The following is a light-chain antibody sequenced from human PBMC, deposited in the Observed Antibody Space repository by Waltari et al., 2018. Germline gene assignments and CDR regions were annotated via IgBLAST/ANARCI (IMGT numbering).Light chain of an antibody. CDR3: QQFNSYPPLT. CDR1: QGIRSA. Sequence: AIQLTEPPPSLSASVGDRGTINCRASQGIRSALAWYQQKPGKAPKLLIYDASSLESGVPSRFSGSGSGTDFTLTISSLQPEDFATYYCQQFNSYPPLTFGGGTKVEIK. V-gene: IGKV1-13*02. J-gene: IGKJ4*01. CDR2: DAS.